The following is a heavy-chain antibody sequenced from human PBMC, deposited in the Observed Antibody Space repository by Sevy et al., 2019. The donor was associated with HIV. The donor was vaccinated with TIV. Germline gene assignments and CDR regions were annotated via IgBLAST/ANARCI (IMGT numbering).Heavy chain of an antibody. CDR2: ISTYNGNT. D-gene: IGHD1-26*01. CDR1: GYTFTSYG. Sequence: ASVKVSCKASGYTFTSYGISWVRQAPGQGLEWMGWISTYNGNTDYAQKLQGRVTMPTDTSTGTAYMELRSLSSDDTAVYYCARVGATGGYFDLWGRGTLVTVSS. CDR3: ARVGATGGYFDL. V-gene: IGHV1-18*01. J-gene: IGHJ2*01.